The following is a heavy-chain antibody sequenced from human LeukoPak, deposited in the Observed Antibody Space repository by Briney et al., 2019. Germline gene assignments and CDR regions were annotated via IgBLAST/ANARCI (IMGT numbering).Heavy chain of an antibody. D-gene: IGHD3-10*01. CDR2: ISGSGGST. J-gene: IGHJ3*02. CDR3: AKDFWKVYGSGKGAFDI. Sequence: GGSLRLSCAASGFTFSSYAMSWVRQAPGKGLEWVSAISGSGGSTYYADSVKGRLTISRDNSKNTLYLQMNSLRAEDTAVYYCAKDFWKVYGSGKGAFDIWGQGTMVTVSS. CDR1: GFTFSSYA. V-gene: IGHV3-23*01.